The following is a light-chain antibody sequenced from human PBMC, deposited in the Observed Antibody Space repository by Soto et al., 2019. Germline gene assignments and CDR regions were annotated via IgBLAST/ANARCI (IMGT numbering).Light chain of an antibody. Sequence: DIQMTQSPSTLSASVGDRVTITCRASQSISGWLAWYQQRPGKAPKLLIYDASSLQTGVPSRFSGSGSGTEFTLTISSLQPDDFATYSCQQYENSPWTFGQGTKVEVK. V-gene: IGKV1-5*01. CDR3: QQYENSPWT. CDR1: QSISGW. CDR2: DAS. J-gene: IGKJ1*01.